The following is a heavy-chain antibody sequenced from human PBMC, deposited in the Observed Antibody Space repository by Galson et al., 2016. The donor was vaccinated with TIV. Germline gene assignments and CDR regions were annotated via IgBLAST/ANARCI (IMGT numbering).Heavy chain of an antibody. D-gene: IGHD3-22*01. Sequence: LRLSCAASGFTFSSYDMHWVRPAPGKGLEWVAVISYDGSNENYADSVKGRFTVSRDNSENTLYLQMNSLRAEDTAVYYCAKEAGSGYYYVDAFDIWDQGTVVTVSS. J-gene: IGHJ3*02. CDR1: GFTFSSYD. CDR3: AKEAGSGYYYVDAFDI. CDR2: ISYDGSNE. V-gene: IGHV3-30*18.